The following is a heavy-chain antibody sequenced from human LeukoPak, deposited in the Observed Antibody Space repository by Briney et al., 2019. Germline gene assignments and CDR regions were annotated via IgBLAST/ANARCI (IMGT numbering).Heavy chain of an antibody. CDR1: GFTFSDYY. D-gene: IGHD3-10*01. CDR2: ISSSGSTI. V-gene: IGHV3-11*01. CDR3: ARGDYYGSGTSLMDV. Sequence: GGSLGLSCAASGFTFSDYYMSWIRQAPGKGLEWVSYISSSGSTIYYADSVKGRFTISRDNAKNSLYLQMNSLRAEDTAVYYCARGDYYGSGTSLMDVWGQGTTVTVSS. J-gene: IGHJ6*02.